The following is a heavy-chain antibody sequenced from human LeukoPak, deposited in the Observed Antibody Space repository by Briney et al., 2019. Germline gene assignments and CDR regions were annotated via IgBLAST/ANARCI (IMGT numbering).Heavy chain of an antibody. V-gene: IGHV4-34*01. D-gene: IGHD4/OR15-4a*01. CDR2: INHSGST. Sequence: PSETLSLTCSVSGGSISSYYWSWIRQPPGKGLEWIGEINHSGSTNYNPSLKSRVTISVDTSKNQFSLKLSSVTAADTAVYYCARHPSNVDYWGQGTLVTVSS. J-gene: IGHJ4*02. CDR1: GGSISSYY. CDR3: ARHPSNVDY.